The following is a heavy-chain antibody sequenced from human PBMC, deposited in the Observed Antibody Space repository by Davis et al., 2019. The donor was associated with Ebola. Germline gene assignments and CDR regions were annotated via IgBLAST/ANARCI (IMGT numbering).Heavy chain of an antibody. J-gene: IGHJ3*02. CDR2: INNDGSWI. Sequence: HTGGSLRLSCAASGFTFNNYWMHWVRQAPGKGPVWVSRINNDGSWISYADSVKGRFTISRDNSRGTLYLQMNSLRVEDSAIYYCVKDSSNIWFDIWGQGTLVTVSS. CDR1: GFTFNNYW. V-gene: IGHV3-74*01. D-gene: IGHD2/OR15-2a*01. CDR3: VKDSSNIWFDI.